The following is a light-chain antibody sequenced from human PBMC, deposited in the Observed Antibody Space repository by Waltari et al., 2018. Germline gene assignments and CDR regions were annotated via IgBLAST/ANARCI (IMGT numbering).Light chain of an antibody. CDR3: QQYNNFPVT. CDR2: DAS. J-gene: IGKJ4*01. Sequence: IQVTQSPSSLSAAVGESITITCQANQDISNFLNWYQQKPGKAPKVLIYDASNLATGVPFRFSGDGSGTDFTFTISSLQPEDIATYYCQQYNNFPVTFGGGTKVEIK. CDR1: QDISNF. V-gene: IGKV1-33*01.